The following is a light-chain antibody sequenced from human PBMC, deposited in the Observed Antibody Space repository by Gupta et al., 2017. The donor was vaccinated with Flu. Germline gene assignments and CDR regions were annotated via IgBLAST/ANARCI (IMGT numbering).Light chain of an antibody. Sequence: EIVMTQSPATLSVSPGERATLSCRASQSVSSNLAWYQQKPGQAPRLLIYGASTRATGIPARFSGSGSGTEFTLTISSRQSEDFAVYYCQQYNNWPPGSTFGQGTKVEIK. J-gene: IGKJ1*01. CDR1: QSVSSN. CDR2: GAS. V-gene: IGKV3-15*01. CDR3: QQYNNWPPGST.